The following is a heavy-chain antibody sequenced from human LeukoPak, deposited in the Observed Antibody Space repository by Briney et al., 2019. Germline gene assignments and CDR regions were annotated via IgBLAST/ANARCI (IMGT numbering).Heavy chain of an antibody. D-gene: IGHD3-10*01. CDR1: GFTFSTYA. Sequence: PGGSLRLSCAASGFTFSTYAMSWVRQAPGKGLEWVSGISGSDGTTYYADSVKGRFTISRDNSKNTLYLQMNSLRAEDTAVYYCAKKLGITMLRGGYYIDVWGKGTTVTVSS. CDR2: ISGSDGTT. J-gene: IGHJ6*03. V-gene: IGHV3-23*01. CDR3: AKKLGITMLRGGYYIDV.